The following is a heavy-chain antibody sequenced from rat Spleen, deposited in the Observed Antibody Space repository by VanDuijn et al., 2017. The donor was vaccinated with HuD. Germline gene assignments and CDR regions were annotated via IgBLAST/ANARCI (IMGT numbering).Heavy chain of an antibody. Sequence: EVQLVESGGGLVQPGRSLKLSCAASGFTFSNYGMAWVRQAPTKGLEWVATISYDGSSTYYRDSVRGRFTFSRDNAKSTLYLQMDSLRSEDTATYYCARQDGGYWGQGTLVTVSS. V-gene: IGHV5-29*01. CDR2: ISYDGSST. CDR1: GFTFSNYG. CDR3: ARQDGGY. D-gene: IGHD1-11*01. J-gene: IGHJ3*01.